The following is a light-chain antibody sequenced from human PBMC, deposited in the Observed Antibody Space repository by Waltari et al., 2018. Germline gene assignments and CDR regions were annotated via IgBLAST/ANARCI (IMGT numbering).Light chain of an antibody. J-gene: IGLJ1*01. CDR3: QVWADSSDFV. V-gene: IGLV3-21*02. CDR1: SVGSKR. CDR2: DDT. Sequence: SYVLTQPPSVSVAPGQTARITCGGNSVGSKRVHWYQRKPGQAPVVVVYDDTERPSGIPDRFSGSNSENTATLTINSVEAGDEADYFCQVWADSSDFVFGSGTKVTVL.